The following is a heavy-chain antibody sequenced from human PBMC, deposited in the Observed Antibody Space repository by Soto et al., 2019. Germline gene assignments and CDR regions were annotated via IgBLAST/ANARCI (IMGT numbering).Heavy chain of an antibody. CDR2: MYHSGDS. V-gene: IGHV4-4*02. CDR1: GGSISTDNW. J-gene: IGHJ4*02. CDR3: TRASASSMLRGVVIN. D-gene: IGHD3-10*01. Sequence: SETLSLTCAVSGGSISTDNWWSWVREPPGKGLEWIGEMYHSGDSNFNPSLKSRVTISVDKSKNQFSMQMASVTAADTALYYCTRASASSMLRGVVINWGRGTQVTVSS.